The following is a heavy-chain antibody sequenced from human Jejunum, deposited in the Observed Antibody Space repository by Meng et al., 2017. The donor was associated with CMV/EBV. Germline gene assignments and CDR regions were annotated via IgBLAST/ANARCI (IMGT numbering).Heavy chain of an antibody. Sequence: QGQRQRSGPGLVKPSPPMSPPCSVSGGSIGSGDYYWSWIRQPPGKGLEWIGYIHDTGSTYYNPSLKSRVDISLGTSRNHFSLTLSSVTAEDTAVYFCARGSIFVSFDSWGQGTLVTVSS. V-gene: IGHV4-30-4*08. CDR3: ARGSIFVSFDS. CDR2: IHDTGST. J-gene: IGHJ4*02. D-gene: IGHD3-3*01. CDR1: GGSIGSGDYY.